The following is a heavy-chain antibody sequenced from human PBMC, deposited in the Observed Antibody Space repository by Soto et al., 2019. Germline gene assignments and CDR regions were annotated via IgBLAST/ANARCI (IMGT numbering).Heavy chain of an antibody. D-gene: IGHD4-4*01. CDR1: GGSISSSSYY. CDR3: ARRTVNIRTFYSGLKTHCFDY. CDR2: IYYSGST. V-gene: IGHV4-39*01. J-gene: IGHJ4*02. Sequence: SETXSLTCAVSGGSISSSSYYWGWIRQPPGKGLERIGSIYYSGSTYYTPSLQSRVAISVDTSKNQFSLKLNSVTAADTAVYYCARRTVNIRTFYSGLKTHCFDYWGQGTLVTVSS.